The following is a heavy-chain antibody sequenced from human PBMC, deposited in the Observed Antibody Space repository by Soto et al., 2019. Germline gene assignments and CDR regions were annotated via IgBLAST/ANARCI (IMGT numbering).Heavy chain of an antibody. Sequence: ASVKVSCKASGYTFTSYGISWVRQAPGQGLEWMGWISAYNGNTNYAQKLQGRVTMTADTSTSTAYMELRSLRSDDTAVYYCARGSLANYGDYVVPTFDYWGQGTLVTVSS. CDR2: ISAYNGNT. CDR1: GYTFTSYG. J-gene: IGHJ4*02. D-gene: IGHD4-17*01. CDR3: ARGSLANYGDYVVPTFDY. V-gene: IGHV1-18*01.